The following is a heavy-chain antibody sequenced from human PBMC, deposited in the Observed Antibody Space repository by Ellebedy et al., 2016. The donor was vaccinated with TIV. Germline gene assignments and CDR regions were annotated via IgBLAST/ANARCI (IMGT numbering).Heavy chain of an antibody. D-gene: IGHD6-13*01. J-gene: IGHJ4*02. V-gene: IGHV3-11*04. CDR2: ISRSGSTI. Sequence: GESLKISCAASGFTFSDYYMSWIRQAPGKGLEWVSYISRSGSTIYYADSVKGRFTISRDNAKHSLYLQMNSLRAEDKAGYYCARGIAAAGFRFDYWGQGTLVTVSS. CDR3: ARGIAAAGFRFDY. CDR1: GFTFSDYY.